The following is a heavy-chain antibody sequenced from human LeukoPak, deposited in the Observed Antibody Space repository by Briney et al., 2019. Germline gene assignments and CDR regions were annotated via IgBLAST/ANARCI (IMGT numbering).Heavy chain of an antibody. J-gene: IGHJ3*02. D-gene: IGHD3-22*01. V-gene: IGHV1-8*01. CDR1: GYTFTSYD. CDR3: ATLDSSGYKGNAFDI. Sequence: ASVKVSCKASGYTFTSYDINWVRQATGQGLEWMGWMNPNSGNTGYAQKFQGRVTMTRNTSISTAYMELSSLGSEDTAVYYCATLDSSGYKGNAFDIWGQGTMVTVSS. CDR2: MNPNSGNT.